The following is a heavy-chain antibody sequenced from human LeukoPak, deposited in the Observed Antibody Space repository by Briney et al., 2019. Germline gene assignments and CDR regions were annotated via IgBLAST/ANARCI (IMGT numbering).Heavy chain of an antibody. Sequence: PGGSLRRSCAASGFTFSSYAMSWVRQAPGKGLEWVSAISGSGGSTYYADSVKGRFTISRDNSKNTLYLQMNSLRAEDTAVYYCAKESSYYDILTGYYSRSFDYWGQGTLVTVSS. CDR1: GFTFSSYA. J-gene: IGHJ4*02. V-gene: IGHV3-23*01. D-gene: IGHD3-9*01. CDR2: ISGSGGST. CDR3: AKESSYYDILTGYYSRSFDY.